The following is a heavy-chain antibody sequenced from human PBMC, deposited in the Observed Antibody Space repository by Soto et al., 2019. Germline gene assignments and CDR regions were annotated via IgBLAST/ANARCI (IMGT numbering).Heavy chain of an antibody. CDR3: AKVQRADWDSYYAHAMDV. Sequence: QVQLVQSGAEVKKPGSSVKVSCTASGGTFSSFTISWVRQAPGQGLEWMGGINPIYGTANYAQKFQSRVTITAEASMRTAYMELSNLRSETTAVAYCAKVQRADWDSYYAHAMDVWGQGNTVTVSS. D-gene: IGHD6-25*01. V-gene: IGHV1-69*01. CDR1: GGTFSSFT. J-gene: IGHJ6*02. CDR2: INPIYGTA.